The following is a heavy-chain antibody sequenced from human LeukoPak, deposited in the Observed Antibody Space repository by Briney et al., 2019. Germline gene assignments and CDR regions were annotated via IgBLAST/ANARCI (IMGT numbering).Heavy chain of an antibody. CDR1: GFTFSSYA. CDR2: ISGSGGST. D-gene: IGHD4-23*01. V-gene: IGHV3-23*01. Sequence: QTGGSLRLSCAASGFTFSSYAMSWVRQAPGKGLGWVSAISGSGGSTYYADPVKGRFTISRDNSKNTLYLQMNSLRAEDTAVYYCAKAPLFTTMVTWGYWGQGTLVTVSS. CDR3: AKAPLFTTMVTWGY. J-gene: IGHJ4*02.